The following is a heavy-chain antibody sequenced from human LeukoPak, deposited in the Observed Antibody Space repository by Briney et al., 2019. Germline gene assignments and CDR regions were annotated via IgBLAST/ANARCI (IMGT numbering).Heavy chain of an antibody. CDR1: GFPFSSFC. V-gene: IGHV3-23*01. J-gene: IGHJ4*02. CDR3: AGDRNSDWYSPLDY. D-gene: IGHD6-19*01. Sequence: GSLRLSCAASGFPFSSFCKHWIRQAPGEGLEWVAIITATGDTAYYADSVKGRFTISRDNSRNTVYMQMDSLRAEDTAIYYCAGDRNSDWYSPLDYWGQGSQVTVSP. CDR2: ITATGDTA.